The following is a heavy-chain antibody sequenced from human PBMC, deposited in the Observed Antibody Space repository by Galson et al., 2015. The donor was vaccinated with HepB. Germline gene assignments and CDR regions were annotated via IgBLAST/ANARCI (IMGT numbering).Heavy chain of an antibody. D-gene: IGHD4-17*01. CDR1: GFTFSSYG. CDR2: IWYDGSNK. V-gene: IGHV3-33*08. CDR3: ARDWHGDSPTRGYYYYGMDV. J-gene: IGHJ6*02. Sequence: SLRLSCAASGFTFSSYGMHWVRQAPGKGLEWVAVIWYDGSNKYYADSVKGRFTISRDNSKNTLYLQMNSLRAEDTAVYYCARDWHGDSPTRGYYYYGMDVWGQGTTVTVSS.